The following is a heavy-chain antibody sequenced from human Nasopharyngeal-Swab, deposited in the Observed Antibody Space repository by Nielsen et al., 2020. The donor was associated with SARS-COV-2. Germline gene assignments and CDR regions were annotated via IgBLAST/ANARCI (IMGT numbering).Heavy chain of an antibody. CDR3: ARGLSGIVPAPILGLGPYYSYYYMDV. D-gene: IGHD2-2*01. Sequence: GSLRLSCAVSGGSFSAYYWGWIRQLPGKGMEWIGEINHSGGTNYNPSLKSRVTISVDTSKNQFSLKLSSVTAADTAVYYCARGLSGIVPAPILGLGPYYSYYYMDVWGKGTTVTVSS. CDR2: INHSGGT. CDR1: GGSFSAYY. J-gene: IGHJ6*03. V-gene: IGHV4-34*01.